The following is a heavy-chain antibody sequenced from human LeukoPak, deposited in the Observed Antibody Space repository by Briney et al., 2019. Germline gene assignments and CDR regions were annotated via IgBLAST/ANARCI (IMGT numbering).Heavy chain of an antibody. D-gene: IGHD3-9*01. V-gene: IGHV4-59*08. CDR2: IYYSGST. CDR1: GGSISSYY. CDR3: ASDILTGSDWYFDL. J-gene: IGHJ2*01. Sequence: SETLSLTCTVSGGSISSYYWSWIRQPPGKGLGWSGYIYYSGSTNYNPSLKSRVTISVDSSKNQFSLKLSSVTAADTAVYYCASDILTGSDWYFDLWGRGTLVTVSS.